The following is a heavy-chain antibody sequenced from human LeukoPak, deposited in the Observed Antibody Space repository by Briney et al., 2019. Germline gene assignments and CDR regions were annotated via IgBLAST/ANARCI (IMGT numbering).Heavy chain of an antibody. Sequence: SETLSLTCTVSGGSISGSNYYWGWIRQPPGKGLEWIGSIYYSGSTYYNPSLKSRVTISVDTSKNQFSLKLSSVTAADTAVYYCARRGIVATITDAFDIWGQGTMVTVSS. J-gene: IGHJ3*02. D-gene: IGHD5-12*01. CDR1: GGSISGSNYY. CDR2: IYYSGST. CDR3: ARRGIVATITDAFDI. V-gene: IGHV4-39*01.